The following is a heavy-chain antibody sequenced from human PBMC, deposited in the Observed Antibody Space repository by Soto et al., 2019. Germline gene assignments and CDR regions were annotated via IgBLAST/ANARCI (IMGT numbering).Heavy chain of an antibody. CDR2: INAGNGNT. V-gene: IGHV1-3*01. J-gene: IGHJ5*02. CDR3: ARESSIVGATSESWFDP. CDR1: GYTFTSYA. Sequence: ASVKVSCKASGYTFTSYAMHWVRQAPGQRLEWMGWINAGNGNTKYSQKFQGRVTITRDTSASTAYMELSSLRSEDTAVYYCARESSIVGATSESWFDPWGQGTLVTVSS. D-gene: IGHD1-26*01.